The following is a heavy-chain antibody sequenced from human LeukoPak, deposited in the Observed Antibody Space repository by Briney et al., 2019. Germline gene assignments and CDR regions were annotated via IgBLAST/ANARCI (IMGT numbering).Heavy chain of an antibody. V-gene: IGHV4-39*07. CDR2: IYYSGST. D-gene: IGHD3-10*01. Sequence: SETLSLTCTVSGGSISSGSYYWTWIRQPPGKGLEWIGSIYYSGSTYYNPSLKSRVTISVDTSKNQFSLKLSSVTAADTAVYYCARDFGMVRGNWFDPWGQGTLVTVSS. J-gene: IGHJ5*02. CDR3: ARDFGMVRGNWFDP. CDR1: GGSISSGSYY.